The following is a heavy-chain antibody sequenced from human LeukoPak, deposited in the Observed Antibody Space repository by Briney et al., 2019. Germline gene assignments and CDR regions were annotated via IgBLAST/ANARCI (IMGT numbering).Heavy chain of an antibody. D-gene: IGHD3-3*01. CDR1: GFTVSSNY. Sequence: GGSLRLSCAASGFTVSSNYMSWVRQAPGKGLEWVSVIHNGGTYYADSVKGRFTVSRDNSKNTLYLQMNSLGAEDTAAYYCARENNDFWSGPYFDCWGQGTLVTVSS. V-gene: IGHV3-66*02. CDR3: ARENNDFWSGPYFDC. J-gene: IGHJ4*02. CDR2: IHNGGT.